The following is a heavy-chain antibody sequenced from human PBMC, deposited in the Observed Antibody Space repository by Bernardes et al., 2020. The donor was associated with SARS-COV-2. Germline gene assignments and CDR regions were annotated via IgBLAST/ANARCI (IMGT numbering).Heavy chain of an antibody. J-gene: IGHJ4*02. Sequence: ASVKVSCKASGYMFASYGISWVRQAPGQGLEWMGWISAYNGDTNYAQKFQGRVIMTTDTSTSTAYMELRSLRSDDTAVYYCARDGWKVIHHFDYWGQGTLVTVSS. V-gene: IGHV1-18*01. CDR1: GYMFASYG. D-gene: IGHD3-16*02. CDR2: ISAYNGDT. CDR3: ARDGWKVIHHFDY.